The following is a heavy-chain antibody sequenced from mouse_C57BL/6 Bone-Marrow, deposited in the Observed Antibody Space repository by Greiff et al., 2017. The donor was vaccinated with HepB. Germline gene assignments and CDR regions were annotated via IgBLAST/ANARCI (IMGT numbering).Heavy chain of an antibody. CDR2: INPNYGTT. CDR1: GYSFTDYN. J-gene: IGHJ3*01. V-gene: IGHV1-39*01. CDR3: ARPPYDGYPAWFAY. Sequence: LQSGPELVKPGASVKISCQASGYSFTDYNMNWVKQSNGKSLEWIGVINPNYGTTSYNQKFKGKATLTVDQSSSTAYMQLNSLTSEDSAVYYCARPPYDGYPAWFAYWGQGTLVTVSA. D-gene: IGHD2-3*01.